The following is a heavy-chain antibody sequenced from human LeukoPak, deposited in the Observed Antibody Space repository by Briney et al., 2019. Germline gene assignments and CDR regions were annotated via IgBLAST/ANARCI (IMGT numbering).Heavy chain of an antibody. CDR3: ARIAVRYYFDY. J-gene: IGHJ4*02. Sequence: PGGSLRLSCAASGFTVSNNYMSWVRQAPGKGLEWVSVIYSGGSTYYADSVKGRFTISRDNSKNTVYLQMNSLRAEDTAVYYCARIAVRYYFDYWGQGTLVTVSS. V-gene: IGHV3-53*01. CDR1: GFTVSNNY. CDR2: IYSGGST. D-gene: IGHD6-19*01.